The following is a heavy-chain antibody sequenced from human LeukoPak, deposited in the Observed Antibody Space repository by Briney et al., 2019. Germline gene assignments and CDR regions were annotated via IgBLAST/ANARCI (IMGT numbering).Heavy chain of an antibody. Sequence: PSETLSLTCTVSGVSISSYYWSWIRQPPGKGLEWIGETNHSGSTNYNPSLKSRVTISVDTSKNQFSLKLSSVTAADTAVYYRARHETYCSSTSCYSRRSRNWFDPWGQGTLVTVSS. D-gene: IGHD2-2*01. J-gene: IGHJ5*02. CDR3: ARHETYCSSTSCYSRRSRNWFDP. V-gene: IGHV4-34*01. CDR2: TNHSGST. CDR1: GVSISSYY.